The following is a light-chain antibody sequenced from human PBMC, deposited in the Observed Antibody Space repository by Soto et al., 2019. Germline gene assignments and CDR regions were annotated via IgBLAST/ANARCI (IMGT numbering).Light chain of an antibody. V-gene: IGLV1-51*01. J-gene: IGLJ3*02. CDR2: DNN. Sequence: QSALTQPPSVSAAPGQKVTISCSGSSSNIGNNYVSWYQQLPGTAPKLLMYDNNKRPSGIPDRFSGSKSGTSATLGITGLQTGDEADYYCRTWDSSMSAWVFGGGTKVTVL. CDR1: SSNIGNNY. CDR3: RTWDSSMSAWV.